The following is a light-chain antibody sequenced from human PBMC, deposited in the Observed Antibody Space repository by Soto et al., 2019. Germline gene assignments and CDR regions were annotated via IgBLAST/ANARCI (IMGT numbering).Light chain of an antibody. CDR1: SSDVGGYNY. V-gene: IGLV2-14*01. J-gene: IGLJ3*02. CDR3: NSYTKSSTLNWV. Sequence: QSALTQPASVSGSPGQSITISCIGTSSDVGGYNYVSWYQQHPGKATKLMIYEVSNRPSGVSNRFSGSKSGNTASLTISGLQAEDEADYYCNSYTKSSTLNWVFGGGTKLTVL. CDR2: EVS.